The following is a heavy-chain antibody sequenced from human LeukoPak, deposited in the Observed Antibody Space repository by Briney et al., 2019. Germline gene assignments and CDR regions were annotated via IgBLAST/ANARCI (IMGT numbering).Heavy chain of an antibody. J-gene: IGHJ4*02. CDR3: ARDLVESSGWYDY. D-gene: IGHD6-19*01. CDR2: INPNSGGT. Sequence: GASVKVSCKASGYTFTGYYMHWVRQAPGQGLEWMGWINPNSGGTNYAQKLQGRVTMTRDTSISTAYMELSRLRSDDTAVYYCARDLVESSGWYDYWGQGTLVTVSS. V-gene: IGHV1-2*02. CDR1: GYTFTGYY.